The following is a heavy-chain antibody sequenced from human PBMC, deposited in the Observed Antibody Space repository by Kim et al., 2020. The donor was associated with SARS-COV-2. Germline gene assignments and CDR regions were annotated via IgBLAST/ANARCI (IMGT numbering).Heavy chain of an antibody. J-gene: IGHJ4*02. Sequence: GGSLRLSCAASGFTFSSYSMNWVRQAPGKGLEWVSSISSSSSYIYYADSVKGRFTISRDNAKNSLYLQMNSLRAEDTAVYYCATPGYSSGWYIGYWGQGTLVTVSS. CDR2: ISSSSSYI. CDR1: GFTFSSYS. V-gene: IGHV3-21*01. D-gene: IGHD6-19*01. CDR3: ATPGYSSGWYIGY.